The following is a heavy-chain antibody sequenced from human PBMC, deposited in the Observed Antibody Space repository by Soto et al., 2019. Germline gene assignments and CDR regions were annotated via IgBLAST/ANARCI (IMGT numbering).Heavy chain of an antibody. Sequence: EVQLVESGGGLVQPGGSLRLSCAASGFTFSAFWMTWVRQAPGKGLEWVANIKQDESEKYYVDSVKGRFTISRDNAKSSLYLQMNSLRVEDTAVYYCAREKGQLAGFDYWGQGTLVTVSS. CDR3: AREKGQLAGFDY. CDR1: GFTFSAFW. J-gene: IGHJ4*02. V-gene: IGHV3-7*01. CDR2: IKQDESEK. D-gene: IGHD6-6*01.